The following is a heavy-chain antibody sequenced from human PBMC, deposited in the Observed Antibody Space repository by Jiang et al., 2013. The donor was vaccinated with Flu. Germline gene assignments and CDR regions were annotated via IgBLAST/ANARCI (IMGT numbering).Heavy chain of an antibody. CDR2: INHSGST. CDR1: GGSFSGYY. J-gene: IGHJ4*02. CDR3: ARWIAALHYFDY. Sequence: LLKPSETLSLTCAVYGGSFSGYYWSWIRQPPGKGLEWIGEINHSGSTNYNPSLKSRVTISVDTSKNQFSLKLSSVTAADTAVYYCARWIAALHYFDYWGQGTLVTVSS. V-gene: IGHV4-34*01. D-gene: IGHD2-2*03.